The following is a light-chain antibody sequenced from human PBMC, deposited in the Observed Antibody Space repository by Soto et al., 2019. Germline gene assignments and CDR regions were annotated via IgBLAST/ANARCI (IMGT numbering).Light chain of an antibody. CDR3: CSYAGSYTLYV. Sequence: QSVLTQPRSVSGSPGQSVTISCTGTSSDVGGYNYVSWYQQYPGKAPKVMIYAVTKRPSGVPDRISGSKSGNTASLTISGLQAEDEADYYCCSYAGSYTLYVFGTGTKVPVL. CDR1: SSDVGGYNY. J-gene: IGLJ1*01. CDR2: AVT. V-gene: IGLV2-11*01.